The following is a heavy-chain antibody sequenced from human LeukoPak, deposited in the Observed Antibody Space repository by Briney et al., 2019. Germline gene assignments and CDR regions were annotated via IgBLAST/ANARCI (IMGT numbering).Heavy chain of an antibody. Sequence: GGSLRLSXAASGFTFSSYSMNWVRQPPGKGLEWLSSISSSSSYIYYADSVKGRFTISRDNAKNSLYLQMNSLRAEDTAVYYCARVDLAAAFDYWGQGTLVTVSS. CDR3: ARVDLAAAFDY. CDR2: ISSSSSYI. CDR1: GFTFSSYS. J-gene: IGHJ4*02. V-gene: IGHV3-21*01. D-gene: IGHD6-13*01.